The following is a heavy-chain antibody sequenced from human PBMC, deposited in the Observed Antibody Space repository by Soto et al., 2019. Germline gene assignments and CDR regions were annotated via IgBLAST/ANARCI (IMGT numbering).Heavy chain of an antibody. CDR1: GFTVSSYD. CDR3: ARGTMVRGTLDPGISGPMDY. V-gene: IGHV3-13*01. Sequence: EVQLVESGGGLVQPGGSLRLACAASGFTVSSYDMHWVRHVTGKRLEWVSTLGAGGDTYFPDSVKGRFTISRETVKNSLSLQMNSLGAGDTAVDYGARGTMVRGTLDPGISGPMDYWGQGTLVAVCS. J-gene: IGHJ4*02. CDR2: LGAGGDT. D-gene: IGHD3-10*01.